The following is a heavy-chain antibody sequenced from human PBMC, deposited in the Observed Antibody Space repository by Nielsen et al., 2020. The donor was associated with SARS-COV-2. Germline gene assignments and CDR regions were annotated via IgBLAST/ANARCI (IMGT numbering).Heavy chain of an antibody. J-gene: IGHJ4*02. D-gene: IGHD6-19*01. V-gene: IGHV1-18*01. Sequence: ASVQVSCNASGYTFTSYGISWVRQAPGQGLEWMGWISAYNGNTNYAQKLQGRVTMTTDTSTSTAYMELRSLRSDDTAVYYCARVGTIWQWLVRTYYFDYWGQGTLVTVSS. CDR1: GYTFTSYG. CDR3: ARVGTIWQWLVRTYYFDY. CDR2: ISAYNGNT.